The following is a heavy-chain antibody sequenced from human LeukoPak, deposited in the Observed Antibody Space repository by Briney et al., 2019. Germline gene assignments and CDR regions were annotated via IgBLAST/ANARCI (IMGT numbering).Heavy chain of an antibody. V-gene: IGHV3-21*01. CDR1: GFTFSSYS. D-gene: IGHD6-13*01. Sequence: GGFLRLSCAASGFTFSSYSMNWVRQAPGKGLEWVSSISSSSSYIYYADSVKGRFTISRDNAKNSLYLQMNSLRAEDTAVYYCARGESSSWYLDYWGQGTLVTVSS. J-gene: IGHJ4*02. CDR3: ARGESSSWYLDY. CDR2: ISSSSSYI.